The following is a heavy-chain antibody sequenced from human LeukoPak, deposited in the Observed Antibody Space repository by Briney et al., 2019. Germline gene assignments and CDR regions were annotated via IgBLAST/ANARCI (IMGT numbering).Heavy chain of an antibody. J-gene: IGHJ6*04. CDR1: GFTFSSYE. V-gene: IGHV3-48*03. CDR3: AELGITMIGGV. CDR2: ISSSGSTI. D-gene: IGHD3-10*02. Sequence: GGSLRLSCAASGFTFSSYEMNGVRQAPGKGLEWVSYISSSGSTIYYADSVKGRFTTSRDNAKNSLYLQMNSLRAEDTAVYYCAELGITMIGGVWGKGTTVTISS.